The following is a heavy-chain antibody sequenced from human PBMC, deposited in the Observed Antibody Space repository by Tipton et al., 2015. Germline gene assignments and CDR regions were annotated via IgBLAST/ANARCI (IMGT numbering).Heavy chain of an antibody. CDR3: ARDRRDRWDRGGMDV. CDR2: IYYSGST. D-gene: IGHD5-24*01. CDR1: GGSVNSGYYY. Sequence: TLSLTCTVSGGSVNSGYYYWSWIRQPPGKGLEWIGYIYYSGSTNYNPSLKSRVTISLDTSKNQFSLNLNSVTAADTAVYYCARDRRDRWDRGGMDVWGQGTPVIVSS. V-gene: IGHV4-61*01. J-gene: IGHJ6*02.